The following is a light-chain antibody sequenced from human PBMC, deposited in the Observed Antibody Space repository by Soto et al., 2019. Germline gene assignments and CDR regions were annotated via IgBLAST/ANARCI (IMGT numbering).Light chain of an antibody. CDR3: QQSRTSPPTT. V-gene: IGKV3-11*01. Sequence: EIVLTQSPATLSLSPGESATLSCRASRSVSSYLAWYQQKPGQAPRLLIYDASNRATGIPARFSGSGSGKDFTLTSSSLEPADLAVYYCQQSRTSPPTTLGQGTRLQI. CDR1: RSVSSY. J-gene: IGKJ5*01. CDR2: DAS.